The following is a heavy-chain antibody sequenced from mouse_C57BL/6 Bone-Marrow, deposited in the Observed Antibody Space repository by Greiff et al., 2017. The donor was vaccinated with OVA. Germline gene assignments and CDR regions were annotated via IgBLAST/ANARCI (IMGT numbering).Heavy chain of an antibody. V-gene: IGHV1-52*01. Sequence: VQLQQPGAELVRPGSSVKLSCKASGYTFTSYWMHWVKQRPIQGLEWIGNIDPSDSETHYNQKFKDKATLTVDKSSSTAYMQLSSLTSEDSAVYYCAVTTVVSYYFDYWGQGTTLTVSS. J-gene: IGHJ2*01. CDR2: IDPSDSET. CDR3: AVTTVVSYYFDY. D-gene: IGHD1-1*01. CDR1: GYTFTSYW.